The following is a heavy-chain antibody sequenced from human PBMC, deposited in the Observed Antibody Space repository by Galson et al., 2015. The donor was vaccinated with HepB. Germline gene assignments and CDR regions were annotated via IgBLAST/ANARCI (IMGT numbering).Heavy chain of an antibody. CDR1: GYIFINYG. D-gene: IGHD1-26*01. V-gene: IGHV1-18*01. CDR2: ISANNGRT. Sequence: SVKVSCKASGYIFINYGISWVRQAPGQGLEWMGWISANNGRTNYAQKVQGRVTMTTDRSTNTAYMELRSLRSDDTAVYYCARDGDGTYQLDYWGQGTLVSVSS. J-gene: IGHJ4*02. CDR3: ARDGDGTYQLDY.